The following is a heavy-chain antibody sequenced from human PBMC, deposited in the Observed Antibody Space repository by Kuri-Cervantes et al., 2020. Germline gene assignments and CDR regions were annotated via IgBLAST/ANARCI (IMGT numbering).Heavy chain of an antibody. V-gene: IGHV3-66*01. CDR3: ARRRSPYGTGSDY. D-gene: IGHD1-14*01. CDR1: GFTFGDYA. Sequence: GGSLRLSCTTSGFTFGDYAMSWFRRAPGKGLEWVSVIYSGGSTYYADSVKGRFTISRDNSKNTLYLQMNSLRAEDTAVYYCARRRSPYGTGSDYWGQGTLVTVSS. CDR2: IYSGGST. J-gene: IGHJ4*02.